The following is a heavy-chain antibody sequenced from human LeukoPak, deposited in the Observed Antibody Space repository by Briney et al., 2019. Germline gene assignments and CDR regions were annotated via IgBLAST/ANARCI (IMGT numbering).Heavy chain of an antibody. J-gene: IGHJ4*02. CDR3: ARGNSSGGY. V-gene: IGHV3-7*03. D-gene: IGHD4-23*01. Sequence: GGSQRLSCAASGFTFSTYWMHWVRQAPGKGLEWAANIKEDESEKYYVGFVKGRFTISRDNAKNSLYLQMNSLRVEDTAVYYCARGNSSGGYWGQGTLVTVSS. CDR1: GFTFSTYW. CDR2: IKEDESEK.